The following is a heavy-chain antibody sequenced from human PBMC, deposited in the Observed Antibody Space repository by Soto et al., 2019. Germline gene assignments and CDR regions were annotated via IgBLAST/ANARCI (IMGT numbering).Heavy chain of an antibody. V-gene: IGHV4-59*01. D-gene: IGHD6-13*01. Sequence: SETLSLTCMVSGGSISRGYWTWIRPPPGKGLEWIGYIHQSGSTNYNHSLKSRVTLSVDTSKNQFSLKLTSVTAADTAVYYCARVPIVAAGEFDYWGQGTLVTVSS. CDR1: GGSISRGY. CDR3: ARVPIVAAGEFDY. J-gene: IGHJ4*02. CDR2: IHQSGST.